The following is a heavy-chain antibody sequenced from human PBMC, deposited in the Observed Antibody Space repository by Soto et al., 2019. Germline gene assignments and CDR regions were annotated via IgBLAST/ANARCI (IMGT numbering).Heavy chain of an antibody. CDR1: GGSISSSSYY. CDR2: IYYSGST. CDR3: ASNRGYCSGGSCYWLFDP. Sequence: SETLSLTCTVSGGSISSSSYYWGWIRQPPGKGLEWIGSIYYSGSTYYNPSLKSRVTISVDTSKNQFSLKLSSVTAADTAVYYCASNRGYCSGGSCYWLFDPWGQGTLVTVYS. D-gene: IGHD2-15*01. J-gene: IGHJ5*02. V-gene: IGHV4-39*01.